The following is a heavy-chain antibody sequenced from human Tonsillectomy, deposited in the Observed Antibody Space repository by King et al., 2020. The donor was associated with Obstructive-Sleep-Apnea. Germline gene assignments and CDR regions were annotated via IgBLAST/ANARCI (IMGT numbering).Heavy chain of an antibody. CDR2: ISASGGST. Sequence: VQLVESGGGLVQPGGSLRLSCAASGFTFSSYAMSWVRQAPGKGLEWVSSISASGGSTNYADSVKGRFTISSDNSKNTLDLQMNSLRAEDTAVYYCAKQGTIFGVVTEVDYYGMDVWGQGTTVTVSS. CDR3: AKQGTIFGVVTEVDYYGMDV. CDR1: GFTFSSYA. J-gene: IGHJ6*02. V-gene: IGHV3-23*04. D-gene: IGHD3-3*01.